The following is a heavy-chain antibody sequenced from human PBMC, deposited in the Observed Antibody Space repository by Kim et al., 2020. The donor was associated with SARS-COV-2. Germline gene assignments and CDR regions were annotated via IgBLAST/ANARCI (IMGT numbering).Heavy chain of an antibody. Sequence: GESLKISCKGSGYSFTSYWIGWVRQMPGKGLEWMGIIYPGDSDTRYSPSFQGQVTISADKPISTAYLQWSSLKASDTAMCYCARHVDYVWGSYRRPYYFDSWGQGTLVTVSS. CDR1: GYSFTSYW. D-gene: IGHD3-16*02. CDR3: ARHVDYVWGSYRRPYYFDS. V-gene: IGHV5-51*01. J-gene: IGHJ4*02. CDR2: IYPGDSDT.